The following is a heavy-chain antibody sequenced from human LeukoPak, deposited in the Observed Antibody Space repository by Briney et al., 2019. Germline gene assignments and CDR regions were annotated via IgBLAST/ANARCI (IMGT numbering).Heavy chain of an antibody. Sequence: SETLSLTCTVSGGSISSYYWSWIRQPPGKGLEWIGYIYYSGSTNYNPSLKGRVTISVDTSKNQFSLKLSSVTAADTAVYYCARWGWAGYYDSSGYSYFDYWGQGTLVTVSS. J-gene: IGHJ4*02. CDR3: ARWGWAGYYDSSGYSYFDY. V-gene: IGHV4-59*08. CDR2: IYYSGST. CDR1: GGSISSYY. D-gene: IGHD3-22*01.